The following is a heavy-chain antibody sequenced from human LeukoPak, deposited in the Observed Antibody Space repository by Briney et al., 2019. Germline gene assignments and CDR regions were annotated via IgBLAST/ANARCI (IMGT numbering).Heavy chain of an antibody. CDR2: ISAYNGNT. CDR3: ARDLSTVRGVITMLDY. J-gene: IGHJ4*02. CDR1: GYTFTSYG. D-gene: IGHD3-10*01. Sequence: ALVKVSCKASGYTFTSYGISWVRQAPGQGLEWMGWISAYNGNTNYAQKLQGRVTMTTDTSTSTAYMELRSLRSDDTAVYYCARDLSTVRGVITMLDYWGQGTLVTVSS. V-gene: IGHV1-18*04.